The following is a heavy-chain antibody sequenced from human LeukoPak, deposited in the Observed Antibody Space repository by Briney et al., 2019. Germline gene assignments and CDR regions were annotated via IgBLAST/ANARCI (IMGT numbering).Heavy chain of an antibody. CDR3: AKSGDWDDVIDDAFDI. J-gene: IGHJ3*02. CDR1: GFTFSSYA. V-gene: IGHV3-23*01. Sequence: GGSLRLSCAASGFTFSSYAMSWVRQAPGKGLEWVSAISGSGGSTYYADSVKGRFTISRDNSKNTLYLQMNSLRAEDTAVYYCAKSGDWDDVIDDAFDIWGQGTMVTVSS. D-gene: IGHD1-1*01. CDR2: ISGSGGST.